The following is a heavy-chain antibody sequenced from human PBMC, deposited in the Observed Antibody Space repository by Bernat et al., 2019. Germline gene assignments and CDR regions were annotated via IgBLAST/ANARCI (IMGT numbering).Heavy chain of an antibody. D-gene: IGHD1-1*01. J-gene: IGHJ4*02. CDR3: ARLYSQNWSEYDVDY. CDR2: IYASGST. CDR1: GDSINYYY. V-gene: IGHV4-4*07. Sequence: QVQLQESGPGLLKPSETLSLTCTVSGDSINYYYWSWIRQPAGKGLEWIGRIYASGSTNYNPSLKSRVTMSRDTSNNQCSLNIWSVTAADTAVYYCARLYSQNWSEYDVDYWGQGILVTVSP.